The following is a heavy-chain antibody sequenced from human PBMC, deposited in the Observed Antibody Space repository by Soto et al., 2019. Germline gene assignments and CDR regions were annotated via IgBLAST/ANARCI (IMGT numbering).Heavy chain of an antibody. CDR2: IYYRGST. CDR3: STSNWFDP. J-gene: IGHJ5*02. CDR1: GGSISSRGYY. V-gene: IGHV4-39*01. Sequence: QLQLQESGPGLVKPSETLSLTCTVSGGSISSRGYYWGWIRQPPGKGLEWIGTIYYRGSTYYNPSLKSRVTRSVDTSKNQFSLKLSSVTAAYTAVYYCSTSNWFDPWGQGTLVTVAS.